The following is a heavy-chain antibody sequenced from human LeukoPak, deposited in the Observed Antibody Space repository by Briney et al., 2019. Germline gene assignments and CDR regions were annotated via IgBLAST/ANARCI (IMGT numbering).Heavy chain of an antibody. CDR1: GGSISSGGYS. J-gene: IGHJ5*02. CDR3: ARGGIVVVPAAAIRFLEWLPGGWFDP. V-gene: IGHV4-30-2*01. D-gene: IGHD2-2*01. Sequence: SQTLSLTCAVSGGSISSGGYSSSWIRQPPGKGLEWIGYIYHSGSTYYNPSLKSRVTISVDRSKNQFSLKLSSVTAADTAVYYCARGGIVVVPAAAIRFLEWLPGGWFDPWGQGTLVTVSS. CDR2: IYHSGST.